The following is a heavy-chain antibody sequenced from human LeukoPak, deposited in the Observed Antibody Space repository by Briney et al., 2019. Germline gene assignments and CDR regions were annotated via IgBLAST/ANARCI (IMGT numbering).Heavy chain of an antibody. V-gene: IGHV3-7*01. D-gene: IGHD6-19*01. CDR1: GFTFSSYA. CDR2: IKEDGSEK. CDR3: ARDGLAVVAGTPGAFDI. J-gene: IGHJ3*02. Sequence: GGSLRLSCAASGFTFSSYAMSWVRQAPGKGLEWVANIKEDGSEKYYVGSVKGRFTIARDNAKNSLYLQMNSLRAEDTAVYYCARDGLAVVAGTPGAFDIWGQGTMVTVSS.